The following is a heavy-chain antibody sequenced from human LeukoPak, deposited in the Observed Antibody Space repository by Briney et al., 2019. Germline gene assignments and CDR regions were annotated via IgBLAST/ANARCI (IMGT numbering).Heavy chain of an antibody. D-gene: IGHD4-11*01. Sequence: GGSLRLSCAASGFTFSDSAMYWVRQASGKGLEWVGRIRSKANYYATGYAASVKGRFTISRDDSKNMAYLQMDSLKTEDTAVYYCSTPPVTTGSALDIWGQGTMVTVSS. CDR2: IRSKANYYAT. V-gene: IGHV3-73*01. J-gene: IGHJ3*02. CDR1: GFTFSDSA. CDR3: STPPVTTGSALDI.